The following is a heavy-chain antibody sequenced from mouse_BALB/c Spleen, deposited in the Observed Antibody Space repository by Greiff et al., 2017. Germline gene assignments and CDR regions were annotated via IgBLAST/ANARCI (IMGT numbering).Heavy chain of an antibody. D-gene: IGHD1-1*01. Sequence: EVQVVESGGGLVKPGGSLKLSCAASGFTFSSYAMSWVRQSPEKRLEWVAEISSGGSYTYYPDTVTGRFTISRDNAKNTLYLEMSSLRSEDTAMYYCAREDYYGSSYKFAYWGQGTLVTVSA. CDR2: ISSGGSYT. V-gene: IGHV5-9-4*01. CDR1: GFTFSSYA. J-gene: IGHJ3*01. CDR3: AREDYYGSSYKFAY.